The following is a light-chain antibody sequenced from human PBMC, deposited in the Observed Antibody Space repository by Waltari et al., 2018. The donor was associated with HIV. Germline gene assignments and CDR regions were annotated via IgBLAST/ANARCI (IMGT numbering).Light chain of an antibody. Sequence: QSALTQPASVSGSPGQSITISCTGTNNDVGGYNYVSWYQQHPGKAPKLMIYDVSNRPSGVSKRFSGSKSGNTASLTSSGLQAEDEADYYCSSYTSSSTRVFGGGTKLTVL. CDR2: DVS. V-gene: IGLV2-14*03. CDR1: NNDVGGYNY. J-gene: IGLJ3*02. CDR3: SSYTSSSTRV.